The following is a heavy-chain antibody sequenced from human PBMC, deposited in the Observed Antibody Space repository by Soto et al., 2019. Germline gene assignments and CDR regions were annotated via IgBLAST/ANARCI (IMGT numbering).Heavy chain of an antibody. CDR2: ISSSSSYI. CDR1: GFTFSDYG. V-gene: IGHV3-21*01. D-gene: IGHD3-22*01. CDR3: ARDGPAYYYDSSPVDY. J-gene: IGHJ4*02. Sequence: PGGSLRLSCAASGFTFSDYGMSWVRQAPGKGLEWVSSISSSSSYIYYADSVKGRFTISRDNAKNSLYLQMNSLRAEDTAVYYCARDGPAYYYDSSPVDYWGQGTLVTVSS.